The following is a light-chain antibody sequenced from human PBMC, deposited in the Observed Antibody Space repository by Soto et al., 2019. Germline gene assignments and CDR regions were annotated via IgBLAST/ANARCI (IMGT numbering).Light chain of an antibody. CDR2: GNS. V-gene: IGLV1-40*01. CDR3: QSYDSSLSAHYV. CDR1: SSNIGATYD. J-gene: IGLJ1*01. Sequence: QSVLTQPPSVSGAPGQRVTISCTGSSSNIGATYDVQWYQQLPGTAPKLLIYGNSNRPSGVPDRFSGYKSGTSASLAITGLHADDEADSYCQSYDSSLSAHYVFGTGTKLTVL.